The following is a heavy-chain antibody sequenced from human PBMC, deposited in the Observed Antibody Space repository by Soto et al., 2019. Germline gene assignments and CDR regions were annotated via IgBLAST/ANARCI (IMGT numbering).Heavy chain of an antibody. V-gene: IGHV1-18*01. J-gene: IGHJ6*04. CDR2: ISPYTGNT. D-gene: IGHD3-16*01. Sequence: QVQLVQSGDEVKKPGASVKVSCKASGYIFVNYGIAWVRQAPGQGLEWMGWISPYTGNTHSATKVQGRLTMTTDTSTCTAYMDLGSLTSDDTAVYYCVMVDNYVTPTPQDVWGKGTTVTVSS. CDR1: GYIFVNYG. CDR3: VMVDNYVTPTPQDV.